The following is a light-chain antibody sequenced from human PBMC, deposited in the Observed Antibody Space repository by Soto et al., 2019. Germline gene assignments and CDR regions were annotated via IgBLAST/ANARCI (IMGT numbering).Light chain of an antibody. J-gene: IGLJ1*01. CDR3: CSYAGSYTWV. Sequence: QSALTQPRSVSGSPGQSVTISCTGTSSDVGGYNFVSWYRHHPGKAPKLMIYDVSKRPSGVPDRFSGSKSGNTASLTISGLKAEDEADYYCCSYAGSYTWVFGTGTKLTVL. V-gene: IGLV2-11*01. CDR1: SSDVGGYNF. CDR2: DVS.